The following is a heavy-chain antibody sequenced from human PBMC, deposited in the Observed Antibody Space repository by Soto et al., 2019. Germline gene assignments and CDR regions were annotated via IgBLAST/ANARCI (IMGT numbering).Heavy chain of an antibody. CDR3: ARDAGGDDDAFDI. V-gene: IGHV4-4*02. D-gene: IGHD6-25*01. Sequence: SETLSLTCAVSSGSISSSNWWSWVRQPPGKGLEWIGEIYHSGSTNYNPSRKSRVTISVDKSKNQFSLKLSSVTAADTAVYYCARDAGGDDDAFDIWGQGTMVTVSS. CDR1: SGSISSSNW. J-gene: IGHJ3*02. CDR2: IYHSGST.